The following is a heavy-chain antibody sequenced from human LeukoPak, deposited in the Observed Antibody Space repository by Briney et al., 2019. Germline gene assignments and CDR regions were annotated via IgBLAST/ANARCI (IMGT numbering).Heavy chain of an antibody. Sequence: GGSLRLSCAASGFTFSNYWMMWVRQAPGKGLEWVANIKQDGGQKNYVDSVKGRFTISRDNAKNSVYLQMNSLRAEDTAVYYCARDQRWFDYWGQGTQVTVSS. CDR1: GFTFSNYW. CDR3: ARDQRWFDY. CDR2: IKQDGGQK. V-gene: IGHV3-7*05. J-gene: IGHJ4*02. D-gene: IGHD2-15*01.